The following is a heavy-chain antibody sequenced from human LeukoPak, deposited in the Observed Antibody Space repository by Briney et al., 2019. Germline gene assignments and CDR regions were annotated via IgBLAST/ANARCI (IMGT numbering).Heavy chain of an antibody. D-gene: IGHD4-17*01. V-gene: IGHV3-30*02. CDR2: IRCDGSNK. J-gene: IGHJ1*01. Sequence: PGGSLRLSCAASGFTFSSYGMHWVRQAPGKGLEWVAFIRCDGSNKYYADSVKGRFTISRDNSKNTLYLQMNSLRAEDTAVYYCAKDLRDGDLPPWYFQHWGQGTLVTVSS. CDR1: GFTFSSYG. CDR3: AKDLRDGDLPPWYFQH.